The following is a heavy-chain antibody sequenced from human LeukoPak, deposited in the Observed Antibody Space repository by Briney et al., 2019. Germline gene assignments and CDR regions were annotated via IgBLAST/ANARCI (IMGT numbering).Heavy chain of an antibody. V-gene: IGHV1-18*01. Sequence: ASVKVSCKASGYTFTSYGISWVRQAPGQGLEWMGWISAYNGNTNYAQELQGRVTMTTDTSTSTAYMELRSLRSDDTAVYYCARDTYYYGSGSYIDYWGQGTLVTVSS. CDR2: ISAYNGNT. D-gene: IGHD3-10*01. CDR3: ARDTYYYGSGSYIDY. J-gene: IGHJ4*02. CDR1: GYTFTSYG.